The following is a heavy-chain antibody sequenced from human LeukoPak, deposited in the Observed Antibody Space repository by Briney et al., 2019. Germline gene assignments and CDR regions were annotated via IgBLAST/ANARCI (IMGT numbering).Heavy chain of an antibody. CDR1: GGSITSYY. Sequence: PSETLSLTCTVSGGSITSYYWSWIRQPPGKGLEWIGYIYSSGSTTYNPSLKSRVTISVVTSKNQFSLKLTSVTAADTAVYYCARRAVAENYFDYWGQGTLVTDSS. D-gene: IGHD6-19*01. CDR3: ARRAVAENYFDY. J-gene: IGHJ4*02. V-gene: IGHV4-59*08. CDR2: IYSSGST.